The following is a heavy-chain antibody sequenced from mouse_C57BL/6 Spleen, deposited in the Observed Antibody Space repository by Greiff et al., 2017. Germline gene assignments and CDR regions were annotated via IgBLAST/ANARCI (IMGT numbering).Heavy chain of an antibody. Sequence: EVKLMESGAELVRPGASVKLSCTASGFNIKDDYMHWVKQRPEQGLEWIGWIDPENGDTEYASKFQGKATITADTSSNTAYLQLSSLTSEDTAVYYCTTPVEEYFDYWGQGTTLTVSS. CDR2: IDPENGDT. CDR1: GFNIKDDY. CDR3: TTPVEEYFDY. J-gene: IGHJ2*01. V-gene: IGHV14-4*01.